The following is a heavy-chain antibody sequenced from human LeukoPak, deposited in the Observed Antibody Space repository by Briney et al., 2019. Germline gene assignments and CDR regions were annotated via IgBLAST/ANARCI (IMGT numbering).Heavy chain of an antibody. D-gene: IGHD4-17*01. CDR2: IIPIFGTA. CDR3: ATDRYGDYVFDF. Sequence: GASVKVSCKASGGTFSSYAISWVRQAPGQGLEWMGGIIPIFGTANYAQKFQGRVTMTEDTSTDTAYMELSSLRSEDTAVYFCATDRYGDYVFDFWGQGTLVTVSS. J-gene: IGHJ4*02. CDR1: GGTFSSYA. V-gene: IGHV1-69*06.